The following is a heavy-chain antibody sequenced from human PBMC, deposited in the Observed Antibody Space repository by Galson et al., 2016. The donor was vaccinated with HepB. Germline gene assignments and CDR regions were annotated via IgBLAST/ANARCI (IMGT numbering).Heavy chain of an antibody. D-gene: IGHD5-24*01. V-gene: IGHV1-69*13. J-gene: IGHJ4*02. CDR1: GGTFT. CDR2: IVPILGTT. CDR3: ARQKDMAKFDY. Sequence: SVKVSCKASGGTFTWVRQAPGQGLEWMGGIVPILGTTSYAQKFQGRLTVSADESMTTAFMELSSLTSEDTAVYFCARQKDMAKFDYWGQGTLVTVSS.